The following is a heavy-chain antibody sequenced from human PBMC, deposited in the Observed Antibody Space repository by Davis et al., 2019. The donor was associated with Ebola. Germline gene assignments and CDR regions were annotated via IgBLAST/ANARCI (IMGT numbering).Heavy chain of an antibody. CDR3: ARDPVVGAMDY. J-gene: IGHJ4*02. CDR1: GFTFSSYG. V-gene: IGHV3-33*08. Sequence: GGSLRLSCAASGFTFSSYGMHWVRQAPGKGLEWVAVIWYDGSNKYYADSVKGRFTISRDNSKNTLYLQMNSLRAEDTAVYYCARDPVVGAMDYWGQGTLVTVSS. CDR2: IWYDGSNK. D-gene: IGHD1-26*01.